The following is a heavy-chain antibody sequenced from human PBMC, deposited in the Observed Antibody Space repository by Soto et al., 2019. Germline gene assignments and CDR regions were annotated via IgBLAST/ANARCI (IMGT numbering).Heavy chain of an antibody. J-gene: IGHJ6*02. CDR2: IIPIFGTA. D-gene: IGHD3-3*01. CDR3: AREYYDFWSGYSYYYGMDV. V-gene: IGHV1-69*01. Sequence: QVQLVQSGAEVKKPGSSVKVSCKASGGTFSSYAISWVRQAPGQGLEWMGGIIPIFGTANYAQKFQGRVTITADESTNTAYMVLSSLRSEDTAVYYCAREYYDFWSGYSYYYGMDVWGQGTTVTVSS. CDR1: GGTFSSYA.